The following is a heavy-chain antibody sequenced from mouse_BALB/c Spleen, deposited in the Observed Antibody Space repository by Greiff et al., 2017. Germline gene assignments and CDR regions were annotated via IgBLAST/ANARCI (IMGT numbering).Heavy chain of an antibody. D-gene: IGHD1-2*01. Sequence: EVQLVESGPGLVKPSQSLSLTCTVTGYSITSDYAWNWIRQFPGNKLEWMGYISYSGSTSYNPSLKSRISITRDTSKNQFFLQLNSVTTEDTATYYCARGDYGYEGFAYWGQGTLVTVSA. J-gene: IGHJ3*01. CDR1: GYSITSDYA. V-gene: IGHV3-2*02. CDR3: ARGDYGYEGFAY. CDR2: ISYSGST.